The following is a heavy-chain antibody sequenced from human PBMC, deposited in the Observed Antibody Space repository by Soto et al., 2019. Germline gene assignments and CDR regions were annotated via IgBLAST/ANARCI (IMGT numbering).Heavy chain of an antibody. Sequence: REYLRDSWAASTVTLNTYWMPWGRQAPEKGLEWVANIDQDGSNKHYVDSVEGRFTISRDNAKKSVFLQMSSLRVEDTAVYYCAGGTYPFMVPHPYYPTDFRCPGLSVSLSS. CDR2: IDQDGSNK. V-gene: IGHV3-7*03. D-gene: IGHD2-8*01. CDR1: TVTLNTYW. J-gene: IGHJ6*02. CDR3: AGGTYPFMVPHPYYPTDF.